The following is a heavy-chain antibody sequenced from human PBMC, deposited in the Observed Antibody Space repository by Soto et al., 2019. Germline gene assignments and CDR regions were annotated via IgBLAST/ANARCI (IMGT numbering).Heavy chain of an antibody. CDR3: ARGRYGDY. D-gene: IGHD1-1*01. V-gene: IGHV1-24*01. Sequence: ASVKVSCKVSGYTLTELSMHWVRQAPGKGLEWMGGFDPEDGETIYAQKLQGRVTVTRDTSTSTAYMELRSLRSDDTAMYYCARGRYGDYWGQGALVTVSS. J-gene: IGHJ4*02. CDR2: FDPEDGET. CDR1: GYTLTELS.